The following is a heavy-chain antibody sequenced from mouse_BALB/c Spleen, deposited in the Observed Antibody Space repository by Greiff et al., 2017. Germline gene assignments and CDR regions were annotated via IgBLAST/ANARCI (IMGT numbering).Heavy chain of an antibody. Sequence: QVQLKESGPQLVRPGASVKISCKASGYSFTSYCMHWVKQRPGQGLEWIGMIDPSDSETRLNQKFKDKATLTVDKSSSTAYMQLSSPTSEDSAVYYCAREITYAMDYWGQGTSVTVSS. V-gene: IGHV1S126*01. J-gene: IGHJ4*01. CDR1: GYSFTSYC. D-gene: IGHD2-4*01. CDR3: AREITYAMDY. CDR2: IDPSDSET.